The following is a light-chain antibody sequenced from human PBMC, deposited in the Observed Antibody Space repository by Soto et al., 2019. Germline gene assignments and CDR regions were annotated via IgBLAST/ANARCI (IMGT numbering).Light chain of an antibody. CDR3: QQYGSVFT. CDR1: QDITSNF. J-gene: IGKJ3*01. Sequence: EIVLTQSPGTLSMSPGERATLSCRASQDITSNFVAWYQQKPGQAPRLLIYGISSRATGVPHRFSGSGSGTDFTLTISRLEPEDFAVYYCQQYGSVFTFGPGTKVDIK. V-gene: IGKV3-20*01. CDR2: GIS.